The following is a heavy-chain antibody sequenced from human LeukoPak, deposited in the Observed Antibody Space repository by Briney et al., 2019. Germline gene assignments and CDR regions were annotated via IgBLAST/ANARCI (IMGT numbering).Heavy chain of an antibody. Sequence: SETLSLTCTVSGGSISSSSYYWGWIRQPPGKGLEWIGSIYYSGSTYYNPSLKSRVTISVDTPKNQFSLKLSSVTAADTAVYYCGATSLKQWLQKANWGQGTLVTVSS. CDR2: IYYSGST. V-gene: IGHV4-39*01. CDR3: GATSLKQWLQKAN. J-gene: IGHJ4*02. CDR1: GGSISSSSYY. D-gene: IGHD6-19*01.